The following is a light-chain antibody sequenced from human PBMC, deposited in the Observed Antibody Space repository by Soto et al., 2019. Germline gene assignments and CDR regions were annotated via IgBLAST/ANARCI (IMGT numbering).Light chain of an antibody. J-gene: IGLJ1*01. V-gene: IGLV2-14*01. CDR3: CLYIGATTYV. CDR1: SSDVGGYNY. Sequence: QSVLTQPASVSGSPGQSMTISCTGTSSDVGGYNYVSWYQQHPGRAPKLMIYEVSNRPSGVSNRFSGSKSGNTASLTISGLQIEDEADYYCCLYIGATTYVFGTGTKVTVL. CDR2: EVS.